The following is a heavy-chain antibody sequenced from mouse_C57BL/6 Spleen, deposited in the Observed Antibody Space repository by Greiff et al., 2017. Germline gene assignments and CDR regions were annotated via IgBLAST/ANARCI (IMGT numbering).Heavy chain of an antibody. D-gene: IGHD2-3*01. Sequence: VMLVESGAELARPGASVKLSCKASGYTFTSYGISWVKQRTGQGLEWIGEIYPRSGNTYYNEKFKGKATLTADKSSSTAYMELRSLTSEDSAVYFCAREVDGYYEAYWGQGTLVTVSA. CDR2: IYPRSGNT. J-gene: IGHJ3*01. V-gene: IGHV1-81*01. CDR3: AREVDGYYEAY. CDR1: GYTFTSYG.